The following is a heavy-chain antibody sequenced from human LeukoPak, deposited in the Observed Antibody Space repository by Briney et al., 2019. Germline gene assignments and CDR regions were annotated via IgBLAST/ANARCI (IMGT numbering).Heavy chain of an antibody. CDR3: ARGGGPLYYYDSSGYWGYYFDY. CDR1: GFTFSGNY. D-gene: IGHD3-22*01. V-gene: IGHV3-53*01. CDR2: IYSGGST. Sequence: PGGSLRLSCAASGFTFSGNYMSWVRQAPGKGLEWVSVIYSGGSTYYADSVKGRFTISRDNSKNTLYLQMNSLRAEDTAVYYCARGGGPLYYYDSSGYWGYYFDYWGQGTLVTVSS. J-gene: IGHJ4*02.